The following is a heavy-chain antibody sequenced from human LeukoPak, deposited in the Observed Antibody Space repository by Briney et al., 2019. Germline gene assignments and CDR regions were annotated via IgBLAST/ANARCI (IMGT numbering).Heavy chain of an antibody. CDR2: IYYSGST. CDR1: GGSISSYY. Sequence: PETLSLTCTVSGGSISSYYWSWIRQPPGKGLEWIGYIYYSGSTNYNPSLKSRVTISVDTSKNQFSLKLSSVTAADTAVYYCARKNLWFGELSWFDPWGQGTLVTVSS. V-gene: IGHV4-59*01. CDR3: ARKNLWFGELSWFDP. J-gene: IGHJ5*02. D-gene: IGHD3-10*01.